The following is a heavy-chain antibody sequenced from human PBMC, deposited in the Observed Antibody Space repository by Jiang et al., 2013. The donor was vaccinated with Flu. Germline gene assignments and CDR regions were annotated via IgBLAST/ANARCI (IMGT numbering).Heavy chain of an antibody. CDR2: MNPNSGNT. CDR1: YTFTSYD. J-gene: IGHJ3*02. CDR3: ASTSGSPTAFDI. V-gene: IGHV1-8*01. D-gene: IGHD1-26*01. Sequence: YTFTSYDINWVRQATGQGLEWMGWMNPNSGNTGYAQKFQGRVTMTRNTSISTAYMELSSLRSEDTAVYYCASTSGSPTAFDIWGQGTMVTVSS.